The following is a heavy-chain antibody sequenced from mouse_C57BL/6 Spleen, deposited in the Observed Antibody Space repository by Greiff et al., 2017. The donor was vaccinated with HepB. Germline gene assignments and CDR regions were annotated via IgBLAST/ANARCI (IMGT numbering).Heavy chain of an antibody. CDR1: GFNIKDYY. D-gene: IGHD1-1*01. J-gene: IGHJ4*01. CDR3: TYYYGSSYEAMDY. V-gene: IGHV14-1*01. CDR2: IDPEDGDT. Sequence: VQLQQSGAELVRPGASVKLSCTASGFNIKDYYMHWVKQRPEQGLEWIGRIDPEDGDTEYAPKFQGKATMTADTSSNTAYLQLSSLTSEDTAVYYCTYYYGSSYEAMDYWGQGTSVTVSS.